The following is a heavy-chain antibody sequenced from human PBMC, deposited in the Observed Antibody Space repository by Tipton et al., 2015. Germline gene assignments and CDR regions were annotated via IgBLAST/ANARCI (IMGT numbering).Heavy chain of an antibody. CDR3: ATVMGPSYGDYVAY. CDR2: IKQDGSEK. CDR1: GFTFSSYW. V-gene: IGHV3-7*01. Sequence: LSLTCAASGFTFSSYWMSWVRQAPGKGLEWVANIKQDGSEKYYVDSVKGRFSISRDNAKNSLYLQLISLGAEDTAVYYCATVMGPSYGDYVAYWGQGALVTVSS. D-gene: IGHD4-17*01. J-gene: IGHJ4*02.